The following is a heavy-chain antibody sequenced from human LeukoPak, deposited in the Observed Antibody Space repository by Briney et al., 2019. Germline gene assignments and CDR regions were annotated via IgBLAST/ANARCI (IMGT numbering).Heavy chain of an antibody. D-gene: IGHD2-8*01. Sequence: GGSLRLSCAASGFTFDDFGMSWVRPAPGKGREWVSGINGNGGSTGYADSVKGGFTISRDNAKNSLYLQMNSLRAEDTALYYCARELGYGGNGGSDYWGQGTLVTVSS. CDR2: INGNGGST. V-gene: IGHV3-20*04. J-gene: IGHJ4*02. CDR1: GFTFDDFG. CDR3: ARELGYGGNGGSDY.